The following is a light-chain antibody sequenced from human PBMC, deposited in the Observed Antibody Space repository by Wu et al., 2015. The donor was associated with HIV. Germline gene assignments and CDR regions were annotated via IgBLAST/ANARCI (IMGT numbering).Light chain of an antibody. CDR2: DAS. Sequence: EIVLTQSPATLSLSLGETATLSCRASQSVSNCLAWYQQKPGQAPRLLIYDASDRATGIPDRFSGSGSGTDFTLTINSLQSEDFAVYYCQQYNNWPKTFGQGTKVEIK. CDR1: QSVSNC. CDR3: QQYNNWPKT. J-gene: IGKJ1*01. V-gene: IGKV3-11*01.